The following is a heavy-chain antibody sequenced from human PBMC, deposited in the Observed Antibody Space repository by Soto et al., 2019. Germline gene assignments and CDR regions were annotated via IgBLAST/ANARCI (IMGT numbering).Heavy chain of an antibody. CDR1: GGTFSSYT. Sequence: QVQLVQSGAEVKKPGSSVKVSCKASGGTFSSYTISWVRQAPGQGLEWMGRIIPILSIANYAQKFQGRVTIAAXXSTSTAYMELSSLSSEDTAVYYCARTPSLIQPSDYWGQGTLVTVSS. CDR3: ARTPSLIQPSDY. V-gene: IGHV1-69*02. J-gene: IGHJ4*02. CDR2: IIPILSIA. D-gene: IGHD3-16*01.